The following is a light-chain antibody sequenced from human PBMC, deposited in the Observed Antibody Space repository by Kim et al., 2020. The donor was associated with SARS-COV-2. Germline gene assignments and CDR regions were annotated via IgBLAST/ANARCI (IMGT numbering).Light chain of an antibody. J-gene: IGLJ2*01. Sequence: PGRTARITCGGNSIGSKSVHWYQLMPGQAPVLVISYDSDRPSGIPERFSGSNSGNTATLTISRVEAGDEADYYCQVWDSSSDHRVVFGGGTQLTVL. CDR3: QVWDSSSDHRVV. V-gene: IGLV3-21*04. CDR2: YDS. CDR1: SIGSKS.